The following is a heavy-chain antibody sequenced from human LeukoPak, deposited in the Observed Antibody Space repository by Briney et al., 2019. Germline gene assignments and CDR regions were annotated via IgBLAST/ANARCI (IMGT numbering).Heavy chain of an antibody. V-gene: IGHV4-38-2*01. Sequence: PSETLSLTCAVSGYSISSGYYWGWIRQPPGKGLEWIGSIYHSGSTYYNPSLKSRVTISVDTSKNQFSLKLSSVTAADTAVYYCARRNVGRLLWFGEWGDNDWFDPWGQGTLVTVSS. CDR2: IYHSGST. D-gene: IGHD3-10*01. CDR3: ARRNVGRLLWFGEWGDNDWFDP. J-gene: IGHJ5*02. CDR1: GYSISSGYY.